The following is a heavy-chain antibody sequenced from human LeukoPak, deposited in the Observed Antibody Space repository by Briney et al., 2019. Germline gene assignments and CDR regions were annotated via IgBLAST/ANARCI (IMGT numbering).Heavy chain of an antibody. CDR3: ARDSYGWHDRWDY. Sequence: GGSLRLSCAASGFTFSNYLMNRVRQAPGKGLEWVSFIGTTGNYIYYSDSVKGRFTISRDNAKDSLFLQMNSLRTEDTGVYYCARDSYGWHDRWDYWGLGTQVIVSS. CDR2: IGTTGNYI. J-gene: IGHJ4*02. V-gene: IGHV3-21*01. CDR1: GFTFSNYL. D-gene: IGHD3-16*01.